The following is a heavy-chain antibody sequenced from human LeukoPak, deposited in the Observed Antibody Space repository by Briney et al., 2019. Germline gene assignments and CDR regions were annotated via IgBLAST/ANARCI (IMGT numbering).Heavy chain of an antibody. CDR1: GFTFSSYA. Sequence: GGSLRLSCAASGFTFSSYAMSWVRQAPGKGLEWVSAISGSGGSTYYADSVKGRFTISRDNSKNTLYLQMNSLRAEDTTVYYCAKLGKTARFHIFPYYFDYWGQGTLVTVSS. D-gene: IGHD6-6*01. CDR2: ISGSGGST. J-gene: IGHJ4*02. V-gene: IGHV3-23*01. CDR3: AKLGKTARFHIFPYYFDY.